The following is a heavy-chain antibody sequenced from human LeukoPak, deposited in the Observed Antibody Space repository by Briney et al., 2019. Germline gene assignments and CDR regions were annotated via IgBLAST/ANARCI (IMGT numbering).Heavy chain of an antibody. CDR3: TSHDSSGHYYHQLYYFDY. D-gene: IGHD3-22*01. CDR1: GFTFSGSA. J-gene: IGHJ4*02. CDR2: IRSKANSYAT. Sequence: PGGSLRLSCAASGFTFSGSAMHWVRQASGKGLEWVGRIRSKANSYATAHAASVKGRFTISRDDSKNTAYLQMNSLKTEDTAVYYCTSHDSSGHYYHQLYYFDYWGQGTLVTVSS. V-gene: IGHV3-73*01.